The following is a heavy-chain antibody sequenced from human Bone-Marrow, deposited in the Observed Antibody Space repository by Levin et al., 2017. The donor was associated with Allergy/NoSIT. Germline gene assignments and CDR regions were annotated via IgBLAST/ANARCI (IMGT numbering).Heavy chain of an antibody. D-gene: IGHD1-14*01. CDR1: GYTFTSHD. CDR3: AGDRGLDAFDM. J-gene: IGHJ3*02. CDR2: MNPNTGNT. V-gene: IGHV1-8*01. Sequence: GESLKISCQASGYTFTSHDINWVRQATGQGLEWMGWMNPNTGNTGYAQKFQGRVTMTRNTSITTAYLELSSLRSEDTAVYYCAGDRGLDAFDMWGQGTLVTVSS.